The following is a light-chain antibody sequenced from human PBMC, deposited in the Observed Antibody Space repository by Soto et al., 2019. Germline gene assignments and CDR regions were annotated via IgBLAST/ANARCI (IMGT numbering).Light chain of an antibody. J-gene: IGKJ5*01. Sequence: EIVLTQSPATLSLSPGERATLSCRASQSVSRYLAWYQQKPGQAPRLLIYDASNRATGIPARFSGSGSGTDFTLTINSLETEDFAVYYCQQRSNWPPITFGQGTRLEIK. CDR2: DAS. CDR3: QQRSNWPPIT. V-gene: IGKV3-11*01. CDR1: QSVSRY.